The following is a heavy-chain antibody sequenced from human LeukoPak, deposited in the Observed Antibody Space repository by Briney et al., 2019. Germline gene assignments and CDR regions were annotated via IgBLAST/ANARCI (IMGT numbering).Heavy chain of an antibody. CDR1: GASYNAYY. V-gene: IGHV4-34*01. Sequence: PTEAMFLTCGVYGASYNAYYWRWIRQPPGKGLEWIGDIDHRGTATYNPSLKSRLSISADASMNQFSLKLNSVTDADTAVYYCAVGITILGVAASFDSWGQGNLV. D-gene: IGHD3-3*01. CDR2: IDHRGTA. CDR3: AVGITILGVAASFDS. J-gene: IGHJ4*02.